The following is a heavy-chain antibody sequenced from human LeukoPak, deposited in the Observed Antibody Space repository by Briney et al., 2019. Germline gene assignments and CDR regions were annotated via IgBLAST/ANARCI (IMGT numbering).Heavy chain of an antibody. CDR3: ARDVEGGTFDI. D-gene: IGHD3-16*01. CDR1: GFTFSRFW. CDR2: IDQSGGRN. V-gene: IGHV3-7*05. Sequence: GGSLRLSCAASGFTFSRFWMNWVRQAPGRGLEWVANIDQSGGRNNYVDSVKGRFTISRGNAKNSLFLEMSSLRADDTAVYFCARDVEGGTFDIWGQGTTVTVSS. J-gene: IGHJ3*02.